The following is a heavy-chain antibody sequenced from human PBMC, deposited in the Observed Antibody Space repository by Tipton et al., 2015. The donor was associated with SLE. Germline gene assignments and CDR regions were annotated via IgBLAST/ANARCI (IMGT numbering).Heavy chain of an antibody. V-gene: IGHV4-59*11. CDR2: IYYSGST. Sequence: LTCTFSCGSITSLYWNWIRQPPGKGLEWIGYIYYSGSTKYNPSLKSRITISEDTSKNQFSLKLSSVTAADTAVYYCATGGYPDAFDMWGQGTMVTVSS. CDR1: CGSITSLY. CDR3: ATGGYPDAFDM. D-gene: IGHD2-15*01. J-gene: IGHJ3*02.